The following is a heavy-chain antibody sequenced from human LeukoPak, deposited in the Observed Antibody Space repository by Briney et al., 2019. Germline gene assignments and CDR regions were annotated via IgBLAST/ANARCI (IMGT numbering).Heavy chain of an antibody. D-gene: IGHD3-10*02. V-gene: IGHV3-48*03. Sequence: GGSLRLSCAASGYTFSSYEMNWVREAPGKGLEWVSYISSSGSTIYYADSVKGRFTISRDNAKNSLYLQMNSLRAEDTAVYYCAELGITMIGGVWGKGTTVTISS. CDR2: ISSSGSTI. CDR3: AELGITMIGGV. J-gene: IGHJ6*04. CDR1: GYTFSSYE.